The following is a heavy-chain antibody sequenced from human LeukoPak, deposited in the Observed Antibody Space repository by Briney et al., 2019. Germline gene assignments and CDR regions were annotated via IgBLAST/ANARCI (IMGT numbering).Heavy chain of an antibody. V-gene: IGHV1-69*13. D-gene: IGHD1-1*01. CDR3: ARGRMAGTYVFDY. CDR2: IIPIFGTA. Sequence: GASVKVSCKASGDTFSSYAISWVRQAPGQGLEWMGGIIPIFGTANYAQKFQGRVTITADESTSTAYMELSSLRSEDTAVYYCARGRMAGTYVFDYWPGNPGHRLL. CDR1: GDTFSSYA. J-gene: IGHJ4*02.